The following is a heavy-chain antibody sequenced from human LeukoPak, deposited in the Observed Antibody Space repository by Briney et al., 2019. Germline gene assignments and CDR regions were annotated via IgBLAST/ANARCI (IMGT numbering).Heavy chain of an antibody. Sequence: GGSLRLSCAASGFTFSSYGMSWVRQAPGKGLEWVSTISGSASTTYYADSVKGRFTISRDNSKNTLYLQMNSLRAEDTAVYYCARVLGYCSSTSCWDYYYYYMDVWGKGTTVTVSS. CDR3: ARVLGYCSSTSCWDYYYYYMDV. CDR2: ISGSASTT. J-gene: IGHJ6*03. D-gene: IGHD2-2*01. V-gene: IGHV3-23*01. CDR1: GFTFSSYG.